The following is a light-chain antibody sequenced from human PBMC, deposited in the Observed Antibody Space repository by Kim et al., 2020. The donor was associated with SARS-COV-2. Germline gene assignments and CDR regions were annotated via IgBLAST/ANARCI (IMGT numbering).Light chain of an antibody. CDR2: AAS. J-gene: IGKJ1*01. CDR1: QGIANY. Sequence: DIQVTQSPSSLSASVGDRVTITCRASQGIANYLAWYQQRPGKVPKLLIYAASALRSGVPSRFSGSGSETVFTLTISSLQPEDVATYFCQKYNSAPWTFGQGTKVDIK. V-gene: IGKV1-27*01. CDR3: QKYNSAPWT.